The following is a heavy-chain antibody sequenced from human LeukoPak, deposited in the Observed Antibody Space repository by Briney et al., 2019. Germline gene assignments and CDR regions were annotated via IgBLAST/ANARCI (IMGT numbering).Heavy chain of an antibody. J-gene: IGHJ4*02. CDR2: ISSSSSYI. CDR3: ARVQVHDILTGSLGGY. V-gene: IGHV3-21*01. CDR1: GFTFSSYS. Sequence: PGGSLRLSCAASGFTFSSYSMNWVRQAPGKGLEWVSSISSSSSYIYYADSVKGRFTISRDNAKNSLYLQMNSLRAEDTAVYYCARVQVHDILTGSLGGYWGQGTLVTVSS. D-gene: IGHD3-9*01.